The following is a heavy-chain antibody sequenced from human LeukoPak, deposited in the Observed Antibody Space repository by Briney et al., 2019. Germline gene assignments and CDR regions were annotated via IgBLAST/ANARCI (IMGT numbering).Heavy chain of an antibody. D-gene: IGHD1-26*01. J-gene: IGHJ4*02. CDR3: VKGGSEGGDY. CDR2: ISSNGAGT. CDR1: GFSFSGNA. Sequence: GGFLRLSCSASGFSFSGNAMHWVRQAPGKGLEYVSAISSNGAGTYYVDSVKGRFTISRDNSKNTLYLQMSSLRLEDTALYYCVKGGSEGGDYWGQGTLVTVSS. V-gene: IGHV3-64D*09.